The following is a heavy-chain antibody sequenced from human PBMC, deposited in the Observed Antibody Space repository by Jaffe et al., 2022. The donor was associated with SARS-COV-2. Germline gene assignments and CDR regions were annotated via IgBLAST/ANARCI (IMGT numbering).Heavy chain of an antibody. CDR1: GFTFSSYA. J-gene: IGHJ4*02. CDR2: ISYDGSNK. Sequence: QVQLVESGGGVVQPGRSLRLSCAASGFTFSSYAMHWVRQAPGKGLEWVAVISYDGSNKYYADSVKGRFTISRDNSKNTLYLQMNSLRAEDTAVYYCARAGLTRKGFDYWGQGTLVTVSS. V-gene: IGHV3-30*04. D-gene: IGHD7-27*01. CDR3: ARAGLTRKGFDY.